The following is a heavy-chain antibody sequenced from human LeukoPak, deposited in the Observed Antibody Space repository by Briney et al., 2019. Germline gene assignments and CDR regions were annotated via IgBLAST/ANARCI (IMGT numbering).Heavy chain of an antibody. CDR3: ARDQLGGYYYDY. CDR2: SYYSGST. CDR1: GGSISSYY. Sequence: SETLSLTCTVSGGSISSYYWSWIRQPPGKGLEWIGYSYYSGSTNYNPSPKSRVTISVDTSKSQFSLKLSAVTAADTAVYYCARDQLGGYYYDYWGQGTLVTVSS. D-gene: IGHD3-22*01. V-gene: IGHV4-59*01. J-gene: IGHJ4*02.